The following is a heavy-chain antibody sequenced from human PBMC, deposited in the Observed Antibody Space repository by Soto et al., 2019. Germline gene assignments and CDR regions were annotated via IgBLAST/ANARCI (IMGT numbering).Heavy chain of an antibody. CDR1: GYSFTSYW. D-gene: IGHD5-18*01. CDR2: IYPGDSDT. V-gene: IGHV5-51*01. Sequence: GESLKISCKGSGYSFTSYWIGWVRQMPGKGLEWMGIIYPGDSDTRYSPSFQGQVTISADKSISTAYLQWSSLKASDTAMYYCARVDTAMVTNKKLGPPREKYYFDYWGQGTLVTVSS. J-gene: IGHJ4*02. CDR3: ARVDTAMVTNKKLGPPREKYYFDY.